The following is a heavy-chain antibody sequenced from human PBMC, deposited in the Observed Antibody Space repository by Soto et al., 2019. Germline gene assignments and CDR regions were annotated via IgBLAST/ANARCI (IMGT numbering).Heavy chain of an antibody. CDR2: ISTSGGKA. CDR3: AKDLRYWGY. D-gene: IGHD3-16*01. J-gene: IGHJ4*02. V-gene: IGHV3-23*01. Sequence: EVQLLESGGGLVQPGGSLRLSCVASGLTFNKYAMSWVRQAPGKGLEWVSGISTSGGKAHYADSVKGRFTTSRDNSKNTLYLQMDSLRAEDTAVYYCAKDLRYWGYWGQGALVTVSS. CDR1: GLTFNKYA.